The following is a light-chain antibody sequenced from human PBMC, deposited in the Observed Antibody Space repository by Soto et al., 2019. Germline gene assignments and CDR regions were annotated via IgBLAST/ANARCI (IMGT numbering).Light chain of an antibody. Sequence: EIVTTQSPATLSLSPGERATLSCRASQSVSSNVAWYQQIPGQTPGLLIYGASTRATGIPVRFSGSGSGTEFTLTISSLQSEDFAVYYCHQYDDGPYTFGQGTKVDIK. CDR1: QSVSSN. J-gene: IGKJ2*01. V-gene: IGKV3-15*01. CDR2: GAS. CDR3: HQYDDGPYT.